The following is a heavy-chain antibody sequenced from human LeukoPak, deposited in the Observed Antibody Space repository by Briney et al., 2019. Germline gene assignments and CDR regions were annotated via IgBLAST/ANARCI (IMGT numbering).Heavy chain of an antibody. D-gene: IGHD6-25*01. V-gene: IGHV1-69*05. CDR1: GGTFSSYA. Sequence: SVKVSCNASGGTFSSYAISWVRQAPGQGLEWMGGIIPIFGTANYAQKFQGRVTITTDESTSTAYMELSSLRSEDTAVYYCARPEQRLRGAFDIWGQGTMVTVSS. J-gene: IGHJ3*02. CDR2: IIPIFGTA. CDR3: ARPEQRLRGAFDI.